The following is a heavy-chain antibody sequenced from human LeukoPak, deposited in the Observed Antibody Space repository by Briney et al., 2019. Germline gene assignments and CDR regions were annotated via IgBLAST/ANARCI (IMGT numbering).Heavy chain of an antibody. CDR2: INPNSGGT. CDR1: GYTFTGYY. D-gene: IGHD3-10*01. CDR3: ARGGVARYYHGSGSYLTPFDY. J-gene: IGHJ4*02. V-gene: IGHV1-2*02. Sequence: ASVTVSCKASGYTFTGYYMHWVRQAPGQGLEWMGWINPNSGGTSYAQRLQDRVSMTTETSTNTAYMELRSLRADDTAVYYCARGGVARYYHGSGSYLTPFDYWGQGTLVTVSP.